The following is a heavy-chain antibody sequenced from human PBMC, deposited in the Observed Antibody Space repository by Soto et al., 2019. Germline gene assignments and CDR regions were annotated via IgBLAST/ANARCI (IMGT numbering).Heavy chain of an antibody. V-gene: IGHV1-18*01. Sequence: QVQLVQSGAEVKKPGASVKVSCKASGYTFSTHVISWVRQVPGQGLEWMGWVRGDNGHRNYAQSLQGRVTMTTDTSTNTAYMELSSLRSDDTAVYYCARDLGYCRSGTCYREWFDPWGQGTLVTVSS. CDR1: GYTFSTHV. CDR3: ARDLGYCRSGTCYREWFDP. J-gene: IGHJ5*02. CDR2: VRGDNGHR. D-gene: IGHD2-15*01.